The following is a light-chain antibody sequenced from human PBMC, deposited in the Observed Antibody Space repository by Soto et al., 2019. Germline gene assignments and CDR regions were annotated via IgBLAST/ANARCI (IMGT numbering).Light chain of an antibody. CDR2: RAS. Sequence: IGFPQSPCTLSLSVAKKATLSGRASRSVSRRYLAWYQQKPGKAPRLLMYRASSSATGYPDRVIGSGSGPDFTPTISRLGPGDFEVYFCQQDCSRPEMLGQGTKVDIK. V-gene: IGKV3-20*01. CDR3: QQDCSRPEM. J-gene: IGKJ1*01. CDR1: RSVSRRY.